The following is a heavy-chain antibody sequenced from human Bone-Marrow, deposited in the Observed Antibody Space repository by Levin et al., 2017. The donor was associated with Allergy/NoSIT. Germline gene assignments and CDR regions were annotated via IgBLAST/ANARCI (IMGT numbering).Heavy chain of an antibody. J-gene: IGHJ6*03. CDR1: GGSISSYY. D-gene: IGHD4-23*01. Sequence: SETLSLTCTVSGGSISSYYWTWIRQAPEKRLEWIGYIYYNGKSNYNPSLKTRVSISIDTSTNLFFLSLSSVTAADSAIYYCARAIPSGGNSYYYYYMDVWGKGITVTVSS. CDR3: ARAIPSGGNSYYYYYMDV. CDR2: IYYNGKS. V-gene: IGHV4-59*01.